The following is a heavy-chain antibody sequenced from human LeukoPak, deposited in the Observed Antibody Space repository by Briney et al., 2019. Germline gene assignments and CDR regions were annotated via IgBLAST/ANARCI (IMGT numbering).Heavy chain of an antibody. D-gene: IGHD2-21*02. J-gene: IGHJ4*02. Sequence: ASVKVSCKASGYTFTGYYMHWVRQAPGQGLELMGRINPNSGGTNYAQKFQGRVTMTRDTSISTAYMELSRLRSDDTAVYYCARGPQHIVVVTATHRYFDYWGQGTLVTVSS. CDR2: INPNSGGT. CDR3: ARGPQHIVVVTATHRYFDY. CDR1: GYTFTGYY. V-gene: IGHV1-2*06.